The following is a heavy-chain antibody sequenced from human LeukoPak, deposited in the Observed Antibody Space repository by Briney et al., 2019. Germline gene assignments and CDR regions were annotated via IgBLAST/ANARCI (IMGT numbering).Heavy chain of an antibody. D-gene: IGHD1/OR15-1a*01. J-gene: IGHJ4*02. V-gene: IGHV4-59*01. CDR1: GASISSYH. Sequence: SETLSLTCTVSGASISSYHWSWIRQPPGKTLEWIGYIYYNGYTDYNPSLKSRVTISLHTSKNQFSLKLSSVNAADTAVYYCVRDRHWTNDWVFDYWGQGTLVTVSS. CDR2: IYYNGYT. CDR3: VRDRHWTNDWVFDY.